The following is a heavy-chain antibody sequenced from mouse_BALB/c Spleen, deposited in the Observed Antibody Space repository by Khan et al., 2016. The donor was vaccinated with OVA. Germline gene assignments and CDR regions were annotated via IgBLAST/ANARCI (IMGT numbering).Heavy chain of an antibody. V-gene: IGHV5-6*01. D-gene: IGHD1-1*01. CDR2: ISSGGSYT. J-gene: IGHJ3*01. CDR3: ARLAYYYDSEGFAY. CDR1: GFTFSTYG. Sequence: EVELVESGGDLVKPEGSLKLSCAASGFTFSTYGMSWVRQTPDKRLEWVATISSGGSYTYYPDSVQGRFTISRDNAKNTLYLQMSSLKSEDTAMFYCARLAYYYDSEGFAYWGQGTLGTVSA.